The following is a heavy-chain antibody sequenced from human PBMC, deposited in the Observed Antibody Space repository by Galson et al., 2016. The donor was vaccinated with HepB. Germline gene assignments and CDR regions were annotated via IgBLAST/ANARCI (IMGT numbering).Heavy chain of an antibody. CDR3: ARYGKSGYTSGAPIYGMDV. Sequence: SLRLSCAASGFTVSSKYMSWVRQAPGKGLEWMSVMYSGGKTDYADSVKGRFSISRDTSKNTLYLQMNSLRAEDTAVYYCARYGKSGYTSGAPIYGMDVWGQGTTVTVSS. CDR2: MYSGGKT. J-gene: IGHJ6*02. CDR1: GFTVSSKY. V-gene: IGHV3-66*01. D-gene: IGHD5-12*01.